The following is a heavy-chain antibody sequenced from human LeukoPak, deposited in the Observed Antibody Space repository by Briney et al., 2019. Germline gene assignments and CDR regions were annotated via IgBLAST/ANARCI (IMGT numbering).Heavy chain of an antibody. CDR3: ARDTYYDILTGYYTFDY. J-gene: IGHJ4*02. CDR2: IYYSGST. V-gene: IGHV4-39*02. CDR1: GGSISSSTYY. D-gene: IGHD3-9*01. Sequence: SETLTLTCTVSGGSISSSTYYWGWIRQPPGKGLERIGSIYYSGSTYYNPSLKSRVTISVDTSKNQLSLKLSSVTAADTAVYCCARDTYYDILTGYYTFDYWGQGTLVTVSS.